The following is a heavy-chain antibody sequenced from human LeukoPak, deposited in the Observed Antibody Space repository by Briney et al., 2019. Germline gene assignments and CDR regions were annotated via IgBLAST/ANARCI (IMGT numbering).Heavy chain of an antibody. J-gene: IGHJ5*02. Sequence: SETLSLTCAVYGGSFSGYYWSWIRQPPGKGLEWIGEINHSGSTNYNPSLKSRVTISVDTSKNQFSLKLSSVTAADTAVYYCARGLGVTTTRGRLRLDPWGQGTLVTVSS. V-gene: IGHV4-34*01. CDR3: ARGLGVTTTRGRLRLDP. CDR1: GGSFSGYY. CDR2: INHSGST. D-gene: IGHD4-17*01.